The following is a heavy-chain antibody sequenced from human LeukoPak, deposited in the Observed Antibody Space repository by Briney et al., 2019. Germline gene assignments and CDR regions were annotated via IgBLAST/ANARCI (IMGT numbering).Heavy chain of an antibody. D-gene: IGHD7-27*01. V-gene: IGHV1-8*01. Sequence: GASVKVSCKASGYTFTSYDFNWVRQATGQRPEWMGWMSPNSGDTGYAQKFQGRVTMTRDTFINTAYMELSSLRSEDTAVYYCARGPPNWGFDYWGPGTQVTVSS. J-gene: IGHJ4*02. CDR2: MSPNSGDT. CDR1: GYTFTSYD. CDR3: ARGPPNWGFDY.